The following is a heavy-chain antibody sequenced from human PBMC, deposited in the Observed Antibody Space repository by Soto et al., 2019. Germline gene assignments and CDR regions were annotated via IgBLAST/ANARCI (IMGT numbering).Heavy chain of an antibody. J-gene: IGHJ4*02. D-gene: IGHD1-26*01. CDR3: ARNMWSDSAFSIHFDY. CDR1: GGSIRSSNW. Sequence: QVQLQESGPGLVKPSGTLSLNCAVSGGSIRSSNWWSWVRQPPGKGLGWIGEIYHGGSTNYKPSLKSRVTIAIDKSKNQFSLKLSSVTAADTAVYYCARNMWSDSAFSIHFDYWGQGTLVIVSS. V-gene: IGHV4-4*02. CDR2: IYHGGST.